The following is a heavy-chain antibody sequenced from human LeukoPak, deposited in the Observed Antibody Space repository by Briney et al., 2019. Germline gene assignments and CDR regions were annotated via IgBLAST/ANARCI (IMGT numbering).Heavy chain of an antibody. Sequence: PSETLSLTCAVYGGSFSGYYWSWIRQPPGKGLEWIGEINHSGSTNYNPSLKSRVTISVDTSKNQFSLKLSSVTAADTAAYYCARSTMIVVDANWFDPWGQGTLVTVSS. CDR2: INHSGST. D-gene: IGHD3-22*01. CDR1: GGSFSGYY. CDR3: ARSTMIVVDANWFDP. J-gene: IGHJ5*02. V-gene: IGHV4-34*01.